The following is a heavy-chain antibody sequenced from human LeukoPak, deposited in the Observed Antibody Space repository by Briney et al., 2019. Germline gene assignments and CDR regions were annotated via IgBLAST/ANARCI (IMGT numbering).Heavy chain of an antibody. Sequence: PSETLSLTCTVSGGSISSYYWSWIRQPPGKGLEWIGYIYYSGSTNYNPSLKSRVTISVDTSKNQFSLKLSSVTAADTAVYYCARALEQQLVQGHWFDPRGQGTLVTVSS. V-gene: IGHV4-59*01. J-gene: IGHJ5*02. D-gene: IGHD6-13*01. CDR1: GGSISSYY. CDR3: ARALEQQLVQGHWFDP. CDR2: IYYSGST.